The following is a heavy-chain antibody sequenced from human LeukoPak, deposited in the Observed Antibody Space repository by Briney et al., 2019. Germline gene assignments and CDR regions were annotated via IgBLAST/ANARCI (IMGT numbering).Heavy chain of an antibody. Sequence: GGSLRLSCSASGFTFSSYAMHWVRQAPGKGLEYVSAISSNGGSTYYADSVKGRFTISRDNSKNTLYLQMSSLRVEDTAVYYCVRGPRNCGGDCYSGGYFDYWGQGTLVTVSS. V-gene: IGHV3-64D*09. D-gene: IGHD2-21*02. CDR1: GFTFSSYA. CDR3: VRGPRNCGGDCYSGGYFDY. CDR2: ISSNGGST. J-gene: IGHJ4*02.